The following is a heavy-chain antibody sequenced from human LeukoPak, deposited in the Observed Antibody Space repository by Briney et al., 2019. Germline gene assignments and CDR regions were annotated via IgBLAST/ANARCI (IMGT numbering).Heavy chain of an antibody. J-gene: IGHJ4*02. CDR3: ARPSNPQYSYSSSWYEFDY. Sequence: KPSETLSLTCTVSGGSISSSSYYWGWIRQPPGKGLEWIGSIYYSGSTYYNPSLKSRVTISVDTSKNQFSLKLSSVTAADTAVYYCARPSNPQYSYSSSWYEFDYWGQGTLVTVSS. V-gene: IGHV4-39*01. CDR1: GGSISSSSYY. D-gene: IGHD6-13*01. CDR2: IYYSGST.